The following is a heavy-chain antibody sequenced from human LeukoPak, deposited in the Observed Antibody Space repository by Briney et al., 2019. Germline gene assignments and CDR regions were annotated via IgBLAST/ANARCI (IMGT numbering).Heavy chain of an antibody. D-gene: IGHD6-6*01. CDR1: GFTFHNYA. Sequence: GGSLRLSCAASGFTFHNYAMSWVRQAPGKGLEWVSAISGSGGSTYYADSVKGRFTISRDNSKNTLYLQMNSLRAEDTAVYYCAKLRAARPPVYFDYWGQGTLVTVSS. CDR2: ISGSGGST. J-gene: IGHJ4*02. CDR3: AKLRAARPPVYFDY. V-gene: IGHV3-23*01.